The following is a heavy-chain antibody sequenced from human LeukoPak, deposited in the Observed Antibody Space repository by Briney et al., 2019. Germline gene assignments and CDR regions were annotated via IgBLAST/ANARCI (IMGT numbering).Heavy chain of an antibody. CDR1: GGSFSGYY. Sequence: SETLSLTCAVYGGSFSGYYWSWIRQPPGKGLEWIGEINHSGSTNYNPSLKSRGTISVDTSRNQFSLKMASVTAADTAVYYCARSLPTIFGHFDLWGRGTLVSVSS. CDR2: INHSGST. CDR3: ARSLPTIFGHFDL. J-gene: IGHJ2*01. V-gene: IGHV4-34*01. D-gene: IGHD3-9*01.